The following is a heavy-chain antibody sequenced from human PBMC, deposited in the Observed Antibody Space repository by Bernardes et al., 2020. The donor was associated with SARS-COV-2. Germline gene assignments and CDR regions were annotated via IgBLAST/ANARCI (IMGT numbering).Heavy chain of an antibody. Sequence: SVKVSCKTSGGSFNRDPFSWVRQAPGQGLEWMGRIIPILNSANYAQKFQGRVTFSADKSTSTVYMELSGLRSEDTALYYCASTVDVVATGPLDYWGQGTLVIVSS. V-gene: IGHV1-69*08. D-gene: IGHD5-12*01. J-gene: IGHJ4*02. CDR2: IIPILNSA. CDR1: GGSFNRDP. CDR3: ASTVDVVATGPLDY.